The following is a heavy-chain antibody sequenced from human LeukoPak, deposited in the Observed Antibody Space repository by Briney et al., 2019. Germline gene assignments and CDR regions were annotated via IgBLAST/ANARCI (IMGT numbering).Heavy chain of an antibody. D-gene: IGHD5-18*01. CDR1: GGSFSGYY. J-gene: IGHJ4*02. Sequence: ASETLSLTRAVYGGSFSGYYWSWIRQPPGKGLEWIGEINHSGSTNYNPSLKSRVTISVDTSKNQFSLKLSSVTAADTAVYYCARGSSYGSAFDYWGQGTLVTVSS. CDR2: INHSGST. V-gene: IGHV4-34*01. CDR3: ARGSSYGSAFDY.